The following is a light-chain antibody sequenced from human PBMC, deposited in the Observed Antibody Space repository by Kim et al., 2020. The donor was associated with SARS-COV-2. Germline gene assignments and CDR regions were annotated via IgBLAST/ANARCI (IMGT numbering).Light chain of an antibody. J-gene: IGKJ4*01. CDR2: DAS. Sequence: PGEGDTLSFRASHSLGIIFAWYQQTPRQAPRLLIYDASIRATGIPDRFSGSGSGTDYTITIGCIEPRDFAIYNGQKRGNRAKPLTYGRGTEVNIK. V-gene: IGKV3-11*01. CDR3: QKRGNRAKPLT. CDR1: HSLGII.